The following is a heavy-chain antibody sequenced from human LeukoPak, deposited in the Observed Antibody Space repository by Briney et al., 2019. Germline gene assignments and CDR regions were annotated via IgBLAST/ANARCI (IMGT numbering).Heavy chain of an antibody. CDR3: ARGHRADGYSYGPYYFDY. CDR1: GFIVSSNY. CDR2: INSGGST. D-gene: IGHD5-24*01. V-gene: IGHV3-53*01. Sequence: GGSLRLSCAASGFIVSSNYMSWVRQAPGKGLEWVSVINSGGSTYHADSVKGRFTISRDNSKNPLYLQMNSLRAEDTAVYYCARGHRADGYSYGPYYFDYWGQGTLVTVSS. J-gene: IGHJ4*02.